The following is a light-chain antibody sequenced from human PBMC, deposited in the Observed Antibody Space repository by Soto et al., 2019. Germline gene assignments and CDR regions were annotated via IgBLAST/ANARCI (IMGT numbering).Light chain of an antibody. CDR3: QQRSNWPPFT. CDR1: QSVGGAY. J-gene: IGKJ5*01. Sequence: ENMLNLSPGALSLTKRERVTLSCRASQSVGGAYLACYQQKRGQAPRLLLYGASNRATGIPDRFSGSGSGTDFTLTISRLEPEDFAVYYCQQRSNWPPFTFGQVARPEI. V-gene: IGKV3D-20*02. CDR2: GAS.